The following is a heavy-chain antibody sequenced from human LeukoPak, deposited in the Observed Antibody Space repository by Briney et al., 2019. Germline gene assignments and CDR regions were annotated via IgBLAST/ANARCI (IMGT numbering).Heavy chain of an antibody. D-gene: IGHD6-19*01. Sequence: PGGSLRLSCAASGFSFSSYGMKWVRQAPGKGLEWVSFLGRSISYISYADSVKGRFTISRDNAKNSLYLQMNSLRAEDTAVYYCARAPAKAVAGIAYWGQGTLVTVSS. CDR2: LGRSISYI. CDR1: GFSFSSYG. J-gene: IGHJ4*02. V-gene: IGHV3-21*01. CDR3: ARAPAKAVAGIAY.